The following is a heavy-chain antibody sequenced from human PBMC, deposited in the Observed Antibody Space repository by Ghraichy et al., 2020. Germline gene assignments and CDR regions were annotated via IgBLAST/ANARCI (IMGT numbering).Heavy chain of an antibody. D-gene: IGHD5-12*01. CDR1: GFTFSNHA. CDR2: LGCGGTGT. V-gene: IGHV3-23*01. CDR3: ARRSGYDTDHFDY. Sequence: GSLRLSCVASGFTFSNHALSWVRQAPGEGLEWVAGLGCGGTGTHYAHSVRGRFTISRDNSTNTLSLQMSSLRVEDTALYYCARRSGYDTDHFDYWGQGTLVTVSS. J-gene: IGHJ4*02.